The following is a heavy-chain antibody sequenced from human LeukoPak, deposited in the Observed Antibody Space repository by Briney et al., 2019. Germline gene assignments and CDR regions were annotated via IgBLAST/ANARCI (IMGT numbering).Heavy chain of an antibody. J-gene: IGHJ4*02. D-gene: IGHD4-17*01. V-gene: IGHV3-20*04. CDR1: GFTFSTYS. Sequence: GGSLRLSCAASGFTFSTYSMNWVRQAPGKGLEWVSGINWNGGSTGYADSVEGRFTIFRDNAKNPQYLQMNSLRVEDTALYYCARAQTYGDSRLLLDYWGQGTLVTVSS. CDR2: INWNGGST. CDR3: ARAQTYGDSRLLLDY.